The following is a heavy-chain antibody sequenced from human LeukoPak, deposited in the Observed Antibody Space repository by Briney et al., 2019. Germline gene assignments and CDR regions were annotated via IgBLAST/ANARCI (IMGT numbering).Heavy chain of an antibody. V-gene: IGHV4-39*07. J-gene: IGHJ6*02. Sequence: SETLSLTCTVSGGSISSNNHYWGWIRQPPGKGLEWIASIYYSGSTYYNPSLKSRVIISVDTSKNQFSLKLSSVTAADTAVYYCARGPLFMDVWGQGTTVTVSS. CDR1: GGSISSNNHY. CDR3: ARGPLFMDV. CDR2: IYYSGST.